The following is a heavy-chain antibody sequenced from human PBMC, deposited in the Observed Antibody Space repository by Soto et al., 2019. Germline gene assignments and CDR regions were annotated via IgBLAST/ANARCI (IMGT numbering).Heavy chain of an antibody. J-gene: IGHJ4*02. V-gene: IGHV1-2*02. Sequence: QVQLVQSGAEVKKPGASVKVSCKASGYTFTGYYLHWIRQAPGQGLEWMGWMRPNSGGANYAQKFQGRVSMTRDTSISTFYMELSMLRSDDTAVYYCARDPHEGVYDYWGQGTLVTVSS. D-gene: IGHD3-16*01. CDR1: GYTFTGYY. CDR3: ARDPHEGVYDY. CDR2: MRPNSGGA.